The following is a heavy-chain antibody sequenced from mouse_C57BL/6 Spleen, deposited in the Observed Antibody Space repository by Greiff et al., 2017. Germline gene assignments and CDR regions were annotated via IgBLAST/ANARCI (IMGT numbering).Heavy chain of an antibody. CDR2: ISDGGSYT. J-gene: IGHJ3*01. CDR3: ARDAVFAY. Sequence: EVQGVESGGGLVKPGGSLKLSCAASGFTFSSYAMSWVRQTPEKRLEWVATISDGGSYTYYPDNVKGRFTISRDNAKNNLYLQMSHLKSEDTAMYYCARDAVFAYWGQGTLVTVSA. CDR1: GFTFSSYA. V-gene: IGHV5-4*01.